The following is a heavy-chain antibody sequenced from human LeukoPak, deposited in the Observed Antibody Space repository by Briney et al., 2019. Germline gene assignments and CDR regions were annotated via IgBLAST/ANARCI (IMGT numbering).Heavy chain of an antibody. CDR3: ARSYFWSLYYDY. Sequence: GGSLRLSCAASGFTVSSNYMSWVRQAPGRGLEWVSVIYSGGSTYYADSVKGRFTICRDNSKNTLYLKMNSLRAEDTAVYYCARSYFWSLYYDYGGQGTLVTVSS. CDR2: IYSGGST. CDR1: GFTVSSNY. V-gene: IGHV3-66*02. D-gene: IGHD3-3*01. J-gene: IGHJ4*02.